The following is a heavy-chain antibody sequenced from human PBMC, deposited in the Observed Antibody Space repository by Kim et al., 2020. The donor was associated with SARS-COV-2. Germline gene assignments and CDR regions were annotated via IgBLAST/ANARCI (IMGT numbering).Heavy chain of an antibody. J-gene: IGHJ3*02. V-gene: IGHV1-46*01. CDR3: AREWAGVLLWFGELLAKGPDAFDI. CDR2: INPSGGST. D-gene: IGHD3-10*01. CDR1: GYTFTSYY. Sequence: ASVKVSCKASGYTFTSYYMHWVRQAPGQGLEWMGIINPSGGSTSYAQKFQGRVTMTRDTSTSTVYMELSSLRSEDTAVYYCAREWAGVLLWFGELLAKGPDAFDIWGQGTMVTVSS.